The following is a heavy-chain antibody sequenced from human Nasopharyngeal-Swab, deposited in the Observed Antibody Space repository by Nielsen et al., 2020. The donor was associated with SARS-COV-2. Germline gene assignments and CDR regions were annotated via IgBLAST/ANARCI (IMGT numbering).Heavy chain of an antibody. CDR3: ARHTSPWLSRYVPFDI. Sequence: GSLRLSCAASGFTFSSYNMNWIRQPPGKGLEWIGSIYYSGSTYYNPSLKSRVTISVDTSKNQFSLKLSSVTAADTAVYYCARHTSPWLSRYVPFDIWGQGTMVTVSS. D-gene: IGHD3-10*01. CDR1: GFTFSSYN. CDR2: IYYSGST. V-gene: IGHV4-39*01. J-gene: IGHJ3*02.